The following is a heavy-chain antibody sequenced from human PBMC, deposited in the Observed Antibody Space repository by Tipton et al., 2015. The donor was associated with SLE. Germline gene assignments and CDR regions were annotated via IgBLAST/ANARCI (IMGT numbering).Heavy chain of an antibody. CDR2: INPSGGST. J-gene: IGHJ3*02. V-gene: IGHV1-46*03. D-gene: IGHD3-10*01. CDR1: GYTFTSYY. Sequence: QLVQSGAEVKKPGASVKVSCKASGYTFTSYYMHWVRQAPGQGLEWMGIINPSGGSTSYAQKLQGRVTMTRDTSTSTLYMELSSLRSEDTAVYYCARDRITMVRFDAFDIWGQGTMVTVSS. CDR3: ARDRITMVRFDAFDI.